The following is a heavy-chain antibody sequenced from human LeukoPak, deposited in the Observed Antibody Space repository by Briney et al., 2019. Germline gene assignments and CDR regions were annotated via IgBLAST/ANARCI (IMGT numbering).Heavy chain of an antibody. Sequence: GGSLRLSCAASGFTFSSYAMSWVRQAPGKGLEWVSAISGSGGSTYYADSVKGRFTISRDNSKNTLYLQMNSLRAEDTAVYYCASHPKKILWWVKGVFDIWGQGTMVTVSS. CDR3: ASHPKKILWWVKGVFDI. J-gene: IGHJ3*02. D-gene: IGHD2-21*01. V-gene: IGHV3-23*01. CDR1: GFTFSSYA. CDR2: ISGSGGST.